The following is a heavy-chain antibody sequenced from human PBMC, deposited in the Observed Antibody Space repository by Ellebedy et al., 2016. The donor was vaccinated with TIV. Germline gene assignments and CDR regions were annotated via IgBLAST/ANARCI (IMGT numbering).Heavy chain of an antibody. CDR1: GLTFSSYW. V-gene: IGHV3-7*03. CDR3: ARGSGYCSSTSCSGGSD. J-gene: IGHJ4*02. Sequence: GESLKISCVDSGLTFSSYWMSWVRQAPGRGLEWLANTKQDGSDKNYVDSVKGRFTISRDNAKKSLYLQMDSLRAEDTAVYYCARGSGYCSSTSCSGGSDWGQGTPVTVSS. D-gene: IGHD2-2*01. CDR2: TKQDGSDK.